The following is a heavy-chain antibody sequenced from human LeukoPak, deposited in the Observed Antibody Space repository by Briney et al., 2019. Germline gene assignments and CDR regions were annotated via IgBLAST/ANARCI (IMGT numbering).Heavy chain of an antibody. V-gene: IGHV1-69*13. Sequence: ASVKVSCKASGGTFSSYAISWVRQAPGQGLEWMGGIIPIFGTANYAQKFQGRVTITADESTSTAYMELSSLRSEDTAVYYCARAIHQMYYFDYWGQGTLVTVSS. CDR3: ARAIHQMYYFDY. J-gene: IGHJ4*02. CDR2: IIPIFGTA. CDR1: GGTFSSYA.